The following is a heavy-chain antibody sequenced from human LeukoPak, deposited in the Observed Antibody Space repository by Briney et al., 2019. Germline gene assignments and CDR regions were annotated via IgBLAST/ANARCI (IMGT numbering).Heavy chain of an antibody. CDR2: IYYSGST. CDR3: AREMMATTAPFDC. V-gene: IGHV4-39*07. Sequence: SETLSLTCTVSGGSISSSSYYWGWIRQPPGKGLEWIGSIYYSGSTYYNPSLKSRVTISVDTSKNQFSLKLSSVTAADTAVYYCAREMMATTAPFDCWGQGTLVTVSS. J-gene: IGHJ4*02. CDR1: GGSISSSSYY. D-gene: IGHD5-24*01.